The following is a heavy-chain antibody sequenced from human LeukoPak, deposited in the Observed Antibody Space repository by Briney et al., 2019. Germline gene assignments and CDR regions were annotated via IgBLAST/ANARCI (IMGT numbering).Heavy chain of an antibody. CDR3: ARQYLSRQTPWVVVAATPFDC. D-gene: IGHD2-15*01. Sequence: SETRSLTCTVAGGSISTYYWSWIRQPAGKGLEWIGRIYTSGSTNYNPSLKSRVTMSVDTSKNQFSLKLSSVTAADTAMYYCARQYLSRQTPWVVVAATPFDCWGQGTLVSVSS. CDR1: GGSISTYY. V-gene: IGHV4-4*07. CDR2: IYTSGST. J-gene: IGHJ4*02.